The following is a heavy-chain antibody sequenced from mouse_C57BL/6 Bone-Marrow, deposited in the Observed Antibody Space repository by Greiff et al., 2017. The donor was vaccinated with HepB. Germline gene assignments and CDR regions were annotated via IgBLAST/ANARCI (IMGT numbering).Heavy chain of an antibody. CDR3: ARAGYGPFAY. D-gene: IGHD2-2*01. V-gene: IGHV1-54*01. CDR1: GYAFTNYL. Sequence: VQLQQSGAELVRPGTSVKVSCKASGYAFTNYLIEWVKQRPGQGLEWIGVIYPGSGGTNYNEKFKGKATLTADKSSSTAYMQLSSLTSEDSAVYFCARAGYGPFAYWGQGTLVTVSA. CDR2: IYPGSGGT. J-gene: IGHJ3*01.